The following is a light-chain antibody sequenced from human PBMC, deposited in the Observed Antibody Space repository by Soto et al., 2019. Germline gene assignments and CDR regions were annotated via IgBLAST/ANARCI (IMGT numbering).Light chain of an antibody. CDR2: DAS. J-gene: IGKJ5*01. V-gene: IGKV3-11*01. Sequence: EIVLTQSPATLSLSPGERATLSCRASQSVSSNLAWYQQKPGQAPRLLIYDASNRATGIPARFSGSGSGTYFTLTISGLEPEDFAVYYCQRGDTFGQGTRLEIK. CDR1: QSVSSN. CDR3: QRGDT.